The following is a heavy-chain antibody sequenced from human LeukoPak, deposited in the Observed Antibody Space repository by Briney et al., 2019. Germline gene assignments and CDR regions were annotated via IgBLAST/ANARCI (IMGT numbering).Heavy chain of an antibody. J-gene: IGHJ5*02. CDR1: GGSISSYY. CDR3: ARGGRITIFGVVRLAPQRWFDP. Sequence: PSETLSLTCTVSGGSISSYYWSWIRQPPGRALEWIGYIYYTGTTNYNPSLKSRVTISVDTSKNQFSLKLSSVTAADTAVYYCARGGRITIFGVVRLAPQRWFDPWGQGTLVTVSS. D-gene: IGHD3-3*01. CDR2: IYYTGTT. V-gene: IGHV4-59*12.